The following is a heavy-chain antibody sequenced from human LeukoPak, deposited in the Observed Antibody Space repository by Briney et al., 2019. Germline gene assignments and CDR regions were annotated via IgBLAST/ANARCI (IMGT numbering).Heavy chain of an antibody. CDR1: GGSFSGYY. Sequence: SETLSLTCAVYGGSFSGYYWSWIRQPPGQGLEWIGEINHSGSTNYNPSLKSRVTISVDTSKNQFSLKLSSVTAADTAVYYCARGQRWLRSHNMDVWGKGTTVTVSS. V-gene: IGHV4-34*01. J-gene: IGHJ6*03. CDR3: ARGQRWLRSHNMDV. CDR2: INHSGST. D-gene: IGHD5-12*01.